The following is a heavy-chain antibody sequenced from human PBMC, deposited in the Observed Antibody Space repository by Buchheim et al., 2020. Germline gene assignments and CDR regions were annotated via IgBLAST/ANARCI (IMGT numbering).Heavy chain of an antibody. J-gene: IGHJ4*02. V-gene: IGHV1-69*01. D-gene: IGHD5-24*01. CDR1: GGTFSSYA. CDR3: AGGPWGSERWLQFSLPDY. Sequence: QVQLVQSGAEVKKPGSSVKVSCKASGGTFSSYAISWVRQAPGQGLEWMGGIIPIFGTANYAQKFQGRVTITADASTSTAYVELSSLRSEDTAVYYCAGGPWGSERWLQFSLPDYWGQGTL. CDR2: IIPIFGTA.